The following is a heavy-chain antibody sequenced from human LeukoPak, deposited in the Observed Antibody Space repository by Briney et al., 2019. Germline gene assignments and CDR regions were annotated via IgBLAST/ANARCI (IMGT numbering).Heavy chain of an antibody. J-gene: IGHJ4*02. CDR3: AKGTGRWPNDYFDY. CDR2: ISYDGSNK. Sequence: PGGSLRLSCAASGFTFSSYAMHWVRQAPGKGLEWVAVISYDGSNKYYADSVKGRFTISRDNSKNTLYLQMNSLRAEDTAVYYCAKGTGRWPNDYFDYWGQGTLVTVSS. V-gene: IGHV3-30-3*01. CDR1: GFTFSSYA. D-gene: IGHD5-24*01.